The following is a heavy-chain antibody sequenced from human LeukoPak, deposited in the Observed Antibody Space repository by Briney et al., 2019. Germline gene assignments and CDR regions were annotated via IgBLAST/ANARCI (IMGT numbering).Heavy chain of an antibody. CDR3: AKVVAGNIDYYFDY. J-gene: IGHJ4*02. Sequence: GSXXLXXAASGFXXSNYAMSXVRQAPGKGLEWVXGISGTGGSTHYADSVKGRFTISRDNSKNTVYLQMRNLRVEHTAVYYCAKVVAGNIDYYFDYWGQGILVAVSS. CDR2: ISGTGGST. D-gene: IGHD2/OR15-2a*01. CDR1: GFXXSNYA. V-gene: IGHV3-23*01.